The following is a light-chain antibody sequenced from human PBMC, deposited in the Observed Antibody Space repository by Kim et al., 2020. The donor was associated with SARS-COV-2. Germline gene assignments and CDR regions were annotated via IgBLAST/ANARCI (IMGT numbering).Light chain of an antibody. Sequence: GQSITISCTGSSSGVGGYNYVSWYQQYLGKAPKLIIYDVSKRPSGVSNRFSGSKSGNTASLTISGLQAEDEADYYCSSHTTSSPWVFGGGTQLTVL. J-gene: IGLJ3*02. CDR3: SSHTTSSPWV. CDR2: DVS. CDR1: SSGVGGYNY. V-gene: IGLV2-14*04.